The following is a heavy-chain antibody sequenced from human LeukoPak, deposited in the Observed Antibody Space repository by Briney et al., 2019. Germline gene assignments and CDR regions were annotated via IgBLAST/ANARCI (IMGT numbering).Heavy chain of an antibody. D-gene: IGHD4-17*01. V-gene: IGHV3-53*01. Sequence: KAGGSLRLSCAASGFTFSSYWMSWVRQAPGKGLEWVSVIYSGGSTYYADSVKGRFTISRDNSKNTLYLQMNSLRAEDTAVYYCARDTNGDYGYWGQGTLVTVSS. CDR1: GFTFSSYW. CDR3: ARDTNGDYGY. J-gene: IGHJ4*02. CDR2: IYSGGST.